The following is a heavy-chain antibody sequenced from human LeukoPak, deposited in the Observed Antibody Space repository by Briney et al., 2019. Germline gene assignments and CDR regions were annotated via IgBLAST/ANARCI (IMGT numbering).Heavy chain of an antibody. D-gene: IGHD2-2*01. Sequence: ASVKVSCKASGGTFSSYAISWVRQAPGQGLEWMGGIIPIFGTANYAQKFQGRVTITADESTSTAYMELSSLRSEDTAVYYCAGQGNIVVVPAAKSNYYYYYMDVWGKGTTVTVSS. CDR3: AGQGNIVVVPAAKSNYYYYYMDV. CDR1: GGTFSSYA. J-gene: IGHJ6*03. V-gene: IGHV1-69*13. CDR2: IIPIFGTA.